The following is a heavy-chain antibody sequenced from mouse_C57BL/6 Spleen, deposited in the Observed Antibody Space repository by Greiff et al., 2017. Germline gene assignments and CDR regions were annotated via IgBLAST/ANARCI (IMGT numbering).Heavy chain of an antibody. V-gene: IGHV1-82*01. J-gene: IGHJ3*01. D-gene: IGHD2-9*01. Sequence: QVQLQQSGPELVKPGASVKISCKASGYAFSSSWMNWVKQRPGKGLEWIGRIYPGDGDTNYNGKFKGKATLTADKSSSTAYMQLSSLTSEDSTVYFCASYYGYPWFAYWGQGTLVTVSA. CDR3: ASYYGYPWFAY. CDR1: GYAFSSSW. CDR2: IYPGDGDT.